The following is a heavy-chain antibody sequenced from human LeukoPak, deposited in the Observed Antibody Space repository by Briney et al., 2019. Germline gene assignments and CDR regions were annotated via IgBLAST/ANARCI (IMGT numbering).Heavy chain of an antibody. CDR2: IKSKTDGGTT. V-gene: IGHV3-15*01. J-gene: IGHJ6*02. CDR1: GFTFSNAW. Sequence: PGGSLRLSCAASGFTFSNAWMSWVRQAPGKGLEWVGRIKSKTDGGTTDYAAPMKGRFTISRDDSKNTLYLQMNSLKTEDTAVYYCVKSPSDGLDVWGQGATVTVSS. CDR3: VKSPSDGLDV.